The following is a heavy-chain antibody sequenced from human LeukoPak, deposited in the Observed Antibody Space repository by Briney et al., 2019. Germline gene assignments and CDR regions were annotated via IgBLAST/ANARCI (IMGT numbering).Heavy chain of an antibody. CDR2: IYHSGAT. J-gene: IGHJ3*02. CDR1: GGSISSSSYY. Sequence: SETLSLTCTVSGGSISSSSYYWGWIRQPPGKGLEWIAAIYHSGATYYNPSLKSRVTMSVDTSKNQFSLKLSSVTAADTAVYYCARYVLWFGEKQLYDAFDIWGQGTMVTVSS. CDR3: ARYVLWFGEKQLYDAFDI. D-gene: IGHD3-10*01. V-gene: IGHV4-39*07.